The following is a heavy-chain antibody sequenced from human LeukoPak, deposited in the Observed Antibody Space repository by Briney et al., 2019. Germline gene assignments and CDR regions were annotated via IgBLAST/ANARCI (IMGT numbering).Heavy chain of an antibody. CDR1: GFAFSSHT. V-gene: IGHV3-23*01. CDR3: AKDNYGGFDY. D-gene: IGHD4-11*01. Sequence: GGSLRLSCTTSGFAFSSHTMIWVRQTPGKGLEWVSAISGSGGSTYYVNSVKGRFTISRDNSKNTLYLQMNSLRAEDTAVYYCAKDNYGGFDYWGQGTLVTVSS. CDR2: ISGSGGST. J-gene: IGHJ4*02.